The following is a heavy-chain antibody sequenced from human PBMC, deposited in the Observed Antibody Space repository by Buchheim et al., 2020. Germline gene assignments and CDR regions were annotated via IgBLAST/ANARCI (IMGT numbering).Heavy chain of an antibody. CDR3: ARDKLEVLRFLEWAGAYYYYGMDV. D-gene: IGHD3-3*01. V-gene: IGHV3-7*01. CDR1: GFTFSSYW. J-gene: IGHJ6*02. Sequence: EVQLVESGGGLVQPGGSLRLSCAASGFTFSSYWMSWVRQAPGKGLEWVANIKQDGSEKYYVDSVKGRFTISRDNAKNSLYLQMNSLRAEDTAVYYCARDKLEVLRFLEWAGAYYYYGMDVWGQGTT. CDR2: IKQDGSEK.